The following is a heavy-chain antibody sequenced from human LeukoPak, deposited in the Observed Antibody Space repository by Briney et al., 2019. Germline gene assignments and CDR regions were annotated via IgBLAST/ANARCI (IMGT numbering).Heavy chain of an antibody. CDR1: GGSFSGYY. J-gene: IGHJ4*02. CDR2: INHSEST. V-gene: IGHV4-34*01. Sequence: SETLSLTCAVYGGSFSGYYWSWIRQPPGKGLEWIGEINHSESTNYNPSLKSRVTISVDTSKNQFSLKLSSVTAADTAVYYCARVLLEDANYFDYWGQGTLVTVSS. D-gene: IGHD2-15*01. CDR3: ARVLLEDANYFDY.